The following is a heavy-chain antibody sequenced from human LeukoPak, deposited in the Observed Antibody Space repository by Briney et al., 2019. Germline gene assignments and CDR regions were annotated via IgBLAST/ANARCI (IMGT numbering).Heavy chain of an antibody. Sequence: SETLSLTCTVSGGSITSHYWSWIRQPAGKGVEWIARIYTTGSTNYNPSLKSRVTMSVDTSKNQFSLKLSSVTAADTAVYYCARAMYYYGSGSSYFDNWGQGTLVTVSS. CDR2: IYTTGST. J-gene: IGHJ4*02. V-gene: IGHV4-4*07. CDR3: ARAMYYYGSGSSYFDN. CDR1: GGSITSHY. D-gene: IGHD3-10*01.